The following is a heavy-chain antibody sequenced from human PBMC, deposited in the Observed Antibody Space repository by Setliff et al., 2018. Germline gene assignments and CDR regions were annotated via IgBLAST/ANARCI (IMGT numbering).Heavy chain of an antibody. Sequence: GESLKISCNASGYSFPSYWIGWVRQVPGKGLEWMGVIYPGDSHTRYSPSFQGQVTISADKSILTAFLQWTYLKASDSAMYYCARLGRNNSAPPGDYWGQGTLVTVSS. J-gene: IGHJ4*02. CDR2: IYPGDSHT. CDR3: ARLGRNNSAPPGDY. CDR1: GYSFPSYW. D-gene: IGHD6-25*01. V-gene: IGHV5-51*01.